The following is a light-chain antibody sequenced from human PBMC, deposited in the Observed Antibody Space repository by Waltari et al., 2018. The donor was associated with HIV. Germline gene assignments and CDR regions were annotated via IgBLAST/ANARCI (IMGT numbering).Light chain of an antibody. CDR3: QCYDNGLSGPF. CDR2: GNI. J-gene: IGLJ1*01. Sequence: QSVLTQPPSVSGAPGQTVTISCTESSSNLGAGYDVHWYQHLPGTAPKVLIYGNINRPSGVPDRFSGSESGTSAYLTITGLQAEDEADYYCQCYDNGLSGPFFATGTKVTVL. CDR1: SSNLGAGYD. V-gene: IGLV1-40*01.